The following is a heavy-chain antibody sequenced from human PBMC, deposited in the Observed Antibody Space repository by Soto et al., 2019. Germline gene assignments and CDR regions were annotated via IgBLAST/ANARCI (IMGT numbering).Heavy chain of an antibody. CDR3: ARGQIQLRSYYCYCIDV. CDR2: IDHRGST. CDR1: GGSFSGYY. D-gene: IGHD2-2*01. V-gene: IGHV4-34*01. Sequence: QVQLQQWGAGLLKPSETLSLTCAVYGGSFSGYYLSWIRQPPGRGLEWIGEIDHRGSTNYNPSLQSRVTISVDPSKNQFSLNLSSVTAVDTAVYYCARGQIQLRSYYCYCIDVWGQGTTVTVSS. J-gene: IGHJ6*02.